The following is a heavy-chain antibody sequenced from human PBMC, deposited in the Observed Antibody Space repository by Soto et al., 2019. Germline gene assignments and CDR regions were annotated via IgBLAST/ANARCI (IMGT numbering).Heavy chain of an antibody. V-gene: IGHV4-61*01. J-gene: IGHJ4*02. CDR1: GGSVSSGSYY. D-gene: IGHD3-22*01. Sequence: SETLSLTCTVSGGSVSSGSYYWSWIRQPPGKGLEWIGYIYYSGSTNYNPSLKSRVTISVDTSKNQFSLKLSSVTAADTAVYYCASGVYYDSSGVDYWGQGTLVTVS. CDR2: IYYSGST. CDR3: ASGVYYDSSGVDY.